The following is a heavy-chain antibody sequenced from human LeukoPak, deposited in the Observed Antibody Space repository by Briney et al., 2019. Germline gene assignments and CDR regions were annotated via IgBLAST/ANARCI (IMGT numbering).Heavy chain of an antibody. V-gene: IGHV3-13*01. J-gene: IGHJ4*02. CDR1: GFTLGSHD. CDR2: VSSGFHA. D-gene: IGHD5-18*01. Sequence: GGSLRLSCTASGFTLGSHDMHWVRQIPGQGLEWVAAVSSGFHAFFADSVQGRFTVSREDARNSLYLQMNSLRAGDTAVYYCVREARGYHYAYFDYWGQGTLVTVSS. CDR3: VREARGYHYAYFDY.